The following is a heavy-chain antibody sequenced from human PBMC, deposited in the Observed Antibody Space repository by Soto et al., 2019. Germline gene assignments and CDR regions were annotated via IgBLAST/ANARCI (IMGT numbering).Heavy chain of an antibody. CDR3: ARIGGTYYYGSGSLGAFDI. CDR2: IIPIFGTA. J-gene: IGHJ3*02. V-gene: IGHV1-69*13. Sequence: ASVKVSCKASGGTFSSYAISWVRQAPGQGLEWMGGIIPIFGTANYAQKFQGRVTITADESTSTAYMELSSLRSEDPAVYYCARIGGTYYYGSGSLGAFDIWGQGTMVTVSS. CDR1: GGTFSSYA. D-gene: IGHD3-10*01.